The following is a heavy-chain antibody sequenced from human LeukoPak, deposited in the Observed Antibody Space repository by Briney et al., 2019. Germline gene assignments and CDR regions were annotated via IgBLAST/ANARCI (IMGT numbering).Heavy chain of an antibody. Sequence: SETLSLTCTVSGGSISSSSYYWGWIRQPPGKGLEWIGSIYYSGSTYYNPSLKSRVTISVDTSKNQFSLKLSSVTAADKAVYYCARSTADYYGSGRYNWFDPWGQGTLVTVSS. V-gene: IGHV4-39*01. CDR3: ARSTADYYGSGRYNWFDP. CDR1: GGSISSSSYY. D-gene: IGHD3-10*01. CDR2: IYYSGST. J-gene: IGHJ5*02.